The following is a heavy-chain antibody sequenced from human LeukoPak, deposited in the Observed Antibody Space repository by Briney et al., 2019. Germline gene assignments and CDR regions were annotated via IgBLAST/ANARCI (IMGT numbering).Heavy chain of an antibody. CDR3: ARDRDDNSDYYRATLFDY. CDR1: GYTFTGYY. V-gene: IGHV1-2*02. D-gene: IGHD3-22*01. J-gene: IGHJ4*02. Sequence: ASVKVSCKASGYTFTGYYMHWVRQAPGQGLEWMGWINPNSGGTNYAQKFQGRVTMTRDTSISTAYMELSRLRSDDTAVYYCARDRDDNSDYYRATLFDYWGQGTLVTVSS. CDR2: INPNSGGT.